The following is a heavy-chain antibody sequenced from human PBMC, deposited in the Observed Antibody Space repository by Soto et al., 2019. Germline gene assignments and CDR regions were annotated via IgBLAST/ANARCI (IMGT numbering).Heavy chain of an antibody. V-gene: IGHV4-31*03. J-gene: IGHJ4*02. D-gene: IGHD5-12*01. Sequence: PSETLSLTCTVSGGSISSGGYYLSWIRQHPGKGLEWIGYIYYSGSTYYNPSLKSRVTISVDTSKNQFSLKLSSVTAADTAVYYCARGGSGYSGYDLLYWGQGTLVTVSS. CDR3: ARGGSGYSGYDLLY. CDR1: GGSISSGGYY. CDR2: IYYSGST.